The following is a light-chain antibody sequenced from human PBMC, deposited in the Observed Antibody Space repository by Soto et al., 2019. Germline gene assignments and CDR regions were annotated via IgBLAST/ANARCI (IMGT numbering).Light chain of an antibody. J-gene: IGKJ5*01. CDR1: LNVNRY. Sequence: VLTQSPATLSLSPGERATLSCRASLNVNRYLAWYQQKPGQAPRLLIYDASNRAAGIPARFSGSGSGTDFTLTISSLEPEDFAIYYCQQRQYWPLITFGQGTRLEIK. CDR3: QQRQYWPLIT. CDR2: DAS. V-gene: IGKV3-11*01.